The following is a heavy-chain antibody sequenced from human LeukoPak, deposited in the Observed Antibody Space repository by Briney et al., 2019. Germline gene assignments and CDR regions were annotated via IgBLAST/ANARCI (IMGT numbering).Heavy chain of an antibody. J-gene: IGHJ1*01. CDR3: ARAPSEIGGYYPEYFRH. D-gene: IGHD3-22*01. CDR2: IKSDGST. Sequence: GGSLRLSCAASGFTFSIYWMHWVRQAPGKGLVWVSRIKSDGSTNYADSVRGRFTISRDNAKNTVSLQMNSLRAEDTGVYYCARAPSEIGGYYPEYFRHWGQGTLVTVSS. CDR1: GFTFSIYW. V-gene: IGHV3-74*01.